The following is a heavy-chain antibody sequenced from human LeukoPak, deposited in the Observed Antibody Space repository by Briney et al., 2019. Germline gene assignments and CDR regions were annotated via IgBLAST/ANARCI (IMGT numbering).Heavy chain of an antibody. CDR2: IYTSGST. CDR1: GGSLSSGSYY. Sequence: PSETLSLTRTVPGGSLSSGSYYGSWIRQPGGKGLGWLGRIYTSGSTNYNTTHKSRVTISVDTSKNQISLKLSSVTAADTAVYYCARDRSGGSGSWNVWGKGTTVTISS. V-gene: IGHV4-61*02. J-gene: IGHJ6*04. CDR3: ARDRSGGSGSWNV. D-gene: IGHD3-10*01.